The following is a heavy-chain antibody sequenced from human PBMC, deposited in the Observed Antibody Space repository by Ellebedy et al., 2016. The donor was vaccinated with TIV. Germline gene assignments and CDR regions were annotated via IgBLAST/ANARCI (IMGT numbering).Heavy chain of an antibody. J-gene: IGHJ3*02. V-gene: IGHV3-30-3*01. CDR3: ARSHGYYVSGASDI. Sequence: PGGSLRLSCAASGFTFSTYDMHWVRQAPGKGLEWVTIISYDGSTKFYADSVKGRFTISRDNSKNTLFLQMNSLRAEDTAVYYCARSHGYYVSGASDIWGQGTMVTVSS. CDR1: GFTFSTYD. CDR2: ISYDGSTK. D-gene: IGHD4-17*01.